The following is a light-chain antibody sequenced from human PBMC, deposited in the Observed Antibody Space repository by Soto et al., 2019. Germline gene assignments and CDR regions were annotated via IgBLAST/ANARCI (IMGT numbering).Light chain of an antibody. CDR3: CSYAASNTFV. V-gene: IGLV2-11*01. J-gene: IGLJ1*01. CDR2: DVS. CDR1: SSDVGGYNY. Sequence: QSALTQPRSVSGSPGRSVTISCTGTSSDVGGYNYVSWYQQYSGKAPKVMIYDVSKRPSGVPDRFSGSKSGNTASLTISGLQAEDEADYYCCSYAASNTFVFGTGTKLTVL.